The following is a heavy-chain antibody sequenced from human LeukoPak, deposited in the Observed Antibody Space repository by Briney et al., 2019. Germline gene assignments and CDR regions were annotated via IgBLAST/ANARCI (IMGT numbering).Heavy chain of an antibody. CDR1: GFTFSSYA. Sequence: GGSLRLSCAASGFTFSSYAMSWVRQAPGKGLEWVSAISGSGGSTYYADSVKGRFTISRDNSKNTLYLQMNSLRAEDTAVYYCAKVTGIVAVTATYLDYWGQGTLVTVSS. CDR2: ISGSGGST. V-gene: IGHV3-23*01. CDR3: AKVTGIVAVTATYLDY. J-gene: IGHJ4*02. D-gene: IGHD2-21*02.